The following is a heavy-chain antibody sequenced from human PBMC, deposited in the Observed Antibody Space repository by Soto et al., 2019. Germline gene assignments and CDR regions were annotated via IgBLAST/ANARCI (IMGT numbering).Heavy chain of an antibody. D-gene: IGHD5-12*01. Sequence: LRLSCAASGFTFDDYTMHWVRQAPGKGLEWVSLISWDGGSTYYADSVKGRFTISRDNSKNSLYLQMNSLRTEDTALYYCAKDMEMATIYSLVDYWGQGTLVTVSS. J-gene: IGHJ4*02. CDR2: ISWDGGST. CDR3: AKDMEMATIYSLVDY. CDR1: GFTFDDYT. V-gene: IGHV3-43*01.